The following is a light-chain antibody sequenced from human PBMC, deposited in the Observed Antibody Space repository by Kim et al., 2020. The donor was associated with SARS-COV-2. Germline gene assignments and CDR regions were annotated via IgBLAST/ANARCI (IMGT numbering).Light chain of an antibody. J-gene: IGLJ2*01. CDR1: SSDVGVYNY. CDR2: DVS. Sequence: QSALTQPASVSGSPGQSISISCTGTSSDVGVYNYVSWYQQHPGKAPKLMIYDVSKRPSGVSNRFSGSKSGNTASLTISGLQAEDEADYYCSSYTTTSTLFGGGTKVTVL. CDR3: SSYTTTSTL. V-gene: IGLV2-14*01.